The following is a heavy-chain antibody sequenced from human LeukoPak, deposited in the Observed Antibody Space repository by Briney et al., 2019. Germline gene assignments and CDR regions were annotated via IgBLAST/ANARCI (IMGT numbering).Heavy chain of an antibody. Sequence: SETLSLTCVVSGDSISSYYWNWIRQPAGEGLEWIGRIYSSGHTNYNPSLKSRVTMSIDTSKNQFSLKLRSVTAADTALYYCARGTSSSVYDWLDSWGQGTLVSVSS. J-gene: IGHJ5*01. V-gene: IGHV4-4*07. CDR3: ARGTSSSVYDWLDS. CDR2: IYSSGHT. CDR1: GDSISSYY. D-gene: IGHD6-13*01.